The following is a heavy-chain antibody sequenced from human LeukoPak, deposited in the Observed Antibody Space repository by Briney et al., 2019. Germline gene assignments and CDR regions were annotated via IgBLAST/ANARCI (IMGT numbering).Heavy chain of an antibody. D-gene: IGHD3-22*01. Sequence: GGSLRLSCAASGFTFSSYATSWVRQAPGKGLEWVSAISGSGGSTYYADSVKGRFTISRDNSKNTLYLQMNSLRAEDTAVYYCAKGARITMIVVVNYDYWGQGTLVTVSS. V-gene: IGHV3-23*01. J-gene: IGHJ4*02. CDR1: GFTFSSYA. CDR2: ISGSGGST. CDR3: AKGARITMIVVVNYDY.